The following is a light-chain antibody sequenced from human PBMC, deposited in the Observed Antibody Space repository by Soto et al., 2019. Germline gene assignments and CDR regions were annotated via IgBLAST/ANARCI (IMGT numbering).Light chain of an antibody. CDR3: QQYNNWPLT. CDR1: QSVDSNY. CDR2: GAS. Sequence: EIVLTQSPGTLSLSPGERATLSCRATQSVDSNYLAWYQQNPGQAPRLLIYGASRRATGVPDRFSGSGSGTEFTLTISSLQSEDFAVYYCQQYNNWPLTFGQGTRLEIK. V-gene: IGKV3-20*01. J-gene: IGKJ5*01.